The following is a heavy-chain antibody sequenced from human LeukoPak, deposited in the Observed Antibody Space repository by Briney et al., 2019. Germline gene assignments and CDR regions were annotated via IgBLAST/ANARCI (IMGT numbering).Heavy chain of an antibody. CDR1: GFTFNSYA. Sequence: GRSLRLSCAASGFTFNSYAMHRVRQAPGKGLEWVAVIAYDGSNKYYADSVKGRFTISRDNSKNTLYLQMNSLRAEDTAVYYCARDRQLDYYYYGMDVWGKGTTVTASS. J-gene: IGHJ6*04. D-gene: IGHD1-1*01. V-gene: IGHV3-30*04. CDR3: ARDRQLDYYYYGMDV. CDR2: IAYDGSNK.